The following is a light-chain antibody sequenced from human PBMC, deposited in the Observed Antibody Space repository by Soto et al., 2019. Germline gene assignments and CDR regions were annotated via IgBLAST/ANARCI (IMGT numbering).Light chain of an antibody. V-gene: IGKV1-5*01. J-gene: IGKJ4*01. CDR3: QQHRSYPVT. Sequence: IQMNKSPSTLSASVGDRVTITCRASQGIAIWLSWYQQKPGKAPNLIIYDASNLKSGVPSRFSGSGSGTEFTLTISSLQPEDFASYYCQQHRSYPVTFGGVTKVDI. CDR1: QGIAIW. CDR2: DAS.